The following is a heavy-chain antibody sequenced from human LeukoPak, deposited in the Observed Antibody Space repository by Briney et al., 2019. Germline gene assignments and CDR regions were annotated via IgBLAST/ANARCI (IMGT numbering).Heavy chain of an antibody. Sequence: SETLSPTCTLSAASTTTGYYWVSIRQPPGKGLECIVYIHSSANTYYNPSLQNRLIISRDPNEDPLSLTLTSVTAADTAVYFCASGYGSGWLDSWGQGTQVPVSS. J-gene: IGHJ5*01. CDR1: AASTTTGYY. CDR2: IHSSANT. V-gene: IGHV4-31*03. CDR3: ASGYGSGWLDS. D-gene: IGHD5-18*01.